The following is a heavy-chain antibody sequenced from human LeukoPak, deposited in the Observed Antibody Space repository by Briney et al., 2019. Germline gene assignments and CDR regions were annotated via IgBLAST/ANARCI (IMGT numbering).Heavy chain of an antibody. D-gene: IGHD3-22*01. CDR2: ISAYNGNT. V-gene: IGHV1-18*01. CDR1: GYTFTSYG. Sequence: ASVKVSCKASGYTFTSYGISWVRQAPGQGLEWMGWISAYNGNTNYAQKLQGRVTMTTDTSTSTAYMELRSLRSGDTAVYYCARESDSSGYYPPRPYDYWGQGTLVTVSS. CDR3: ARESDSSGYYPPRPYDY. J-gene: IGHJ4*02.